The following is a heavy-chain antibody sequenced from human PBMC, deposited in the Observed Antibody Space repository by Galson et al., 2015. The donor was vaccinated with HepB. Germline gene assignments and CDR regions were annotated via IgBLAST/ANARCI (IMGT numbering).Heavy chain of an antibody. CDR3: ARLRDCSSTSCHTGWFDP. D-gene: IGHD2-2*02. Sequence: SVKVSCKASGYTFTSYDINWVRQATGQGLEWMGWMNPNSGNTGYAQKFQGRVTMTRNTSISTAYMELSSLRSEDTAVYYCARLRDCSSTSCHTGWFDPWGQGTLVTVSS. CDR1: GYTFTSYD. CDR2: MNPNSGNT. J-gene: IGHJ5*02. V-gene: IGHV1-8*01.